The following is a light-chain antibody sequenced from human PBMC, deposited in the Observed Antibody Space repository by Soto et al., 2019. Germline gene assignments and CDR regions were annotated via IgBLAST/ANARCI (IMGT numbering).Light chain of an antibody. J-gene: IGKJ2*02. CDR2: AAS. CDR3: QQSYSTLCT. Sequence: DIPMTQSPSSLSASVGDRVTITCRASQSISSYLNWYQQKPGKAPKLLIYAASSSQSGVPSRFSGSGSGTDFTLTISSLQPEDFATYYCQQSYSTLCTFGQGTKLEIK. CDR1: QSISSY. V-gene: IGKV1-39*01.